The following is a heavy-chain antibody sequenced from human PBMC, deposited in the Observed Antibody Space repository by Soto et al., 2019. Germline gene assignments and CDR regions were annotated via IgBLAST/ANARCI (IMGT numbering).Heavy chain of an antibody. CDR2: IYHSGST. V-gene: IGHV4-4*02. D-gene: IGHD2-2*01. Sequence: QVQLQESGPGLVEPSGTLSLTCAVSGVSISNTNWWSWVRQPPGKWLEWIGQIYHSGSTNYNPSLKSRVTLSIDTSNNQFSLKVYSVTAADTAVYYCARVLVPAAIHYWGQGTLVAVSS. CDR3: ARVLVPAAIHY. CDR1: GVSISNTNW. J-gene: IGHJ4*02.